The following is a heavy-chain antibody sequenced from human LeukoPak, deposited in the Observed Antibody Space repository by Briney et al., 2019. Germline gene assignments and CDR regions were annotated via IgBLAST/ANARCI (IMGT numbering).Heavy chain of an antibody. CDR3: ARDPHIDNYFGTNTGLRDF. D-gene: IGHD1-14*01. CDR1: GYTFIGYY. CDR2: INPNSGDT. Sequence: ASVKVSCKASGYTFIGYYMHWVRQAPGQGLEWVGWINPNSGDTNYAQKFQGRVTMTRDTSISTAYMDLSRLRSDDTAVYYCARDPHIDNYFGTNTGLRDFWGQGTLVTVSS. J-gene: IGHJ4*02. V-gene: IGHV1-2*02.